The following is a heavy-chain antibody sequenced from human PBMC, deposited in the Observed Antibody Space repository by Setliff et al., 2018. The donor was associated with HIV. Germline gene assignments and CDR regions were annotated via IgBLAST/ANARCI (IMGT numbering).Heavy chain of an antibody. CDR2: VYYSGST. CDR3: ARDGYSSSWYVISGSFDY. CDR1: GGSISSSSYY. Sequence: SETLSLTCIVSGGSISSSSYYWGWIRQPPGKGLGWIGTVYYSGSTYYNPSLKSRVTISVDTSENQFSLKLSSVTAADTAGYYCARDGYSSSWYVISGSFDYWGQGILVTVSS. J-gene: IGHJ4*02. V-gene: IGHV4-39*07. D-gene: IGHD6-13*01.